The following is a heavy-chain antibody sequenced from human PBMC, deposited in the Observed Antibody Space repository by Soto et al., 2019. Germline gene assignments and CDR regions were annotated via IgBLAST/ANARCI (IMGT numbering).Heavy chain of an antibody. CDR3: ASASVSGSYPHHYYYYKDV. V-gene: IGHV1-69*02. CDR1: GGTFSSYT. CDR2: IIPILGIA. J-gene: IGHJ6*03. D-gene: IGHD3-16*02. Sequence: SVKVSCKASGGTFSSYTISWVRQAPGQGLEWMGRIIPILGIANYAQKFQGRVTITADKSTSTAYMELSSLRSEDTAVYYCASASVSGSYPHHYYYYKDVWGKGTTVTVSS.